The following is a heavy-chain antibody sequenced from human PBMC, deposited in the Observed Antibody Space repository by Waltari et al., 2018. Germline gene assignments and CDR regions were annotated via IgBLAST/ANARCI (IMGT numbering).Heavy chain of an antibody. CDR2: KKHDGSEK. CDR1: GFTFSSYW. Sequence: EVQLVESGGGLVQPGGSLRLSCAASGFTFSSYWMTWVRQAPGKGLSWVAQKKHDGSEKYYVDAVKGRFTISRDNAKNSLYLQMNSLRAEDTAVFYCARGGAYSGGDYWGQGTLVTVSS. D-gene: IGHD2-15*01. V-gene: IGHV3-7*01. CDR3: ARGGAYSGGDY. J-gene: IGHJ4*02.